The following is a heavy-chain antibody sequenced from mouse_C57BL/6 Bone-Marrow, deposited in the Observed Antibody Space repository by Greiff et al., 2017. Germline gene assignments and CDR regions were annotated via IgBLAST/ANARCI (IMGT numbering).Heavy chain of an antibody. CDR2: IDPSDSYT. J-gene: IGHJ4*01. Sequence: QVQLQQPGAELVRPGTSVKLSCKASGYTFTSYWMHWVKQRPGQGLEWIGVIDPSDSYTNYNQKFKGKATLTVDTSSSTAYMQLSSLTSEDSAVYYCAKGDLLWLRRRVYYAMDYWGQGTSVTVSS. D-gene: IGHD2-2*01. V-gene: IGHV1-59*01. CDR3: AKGDLLWLRRRVYYAMDY. CDR1: GYTFTSYW.